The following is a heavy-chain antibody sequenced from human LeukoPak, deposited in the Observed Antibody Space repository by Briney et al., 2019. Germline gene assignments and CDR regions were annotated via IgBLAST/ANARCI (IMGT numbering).Heavy chain of an antibody. CDR2: INWSGDST. J-gene: IGHJ5*01. Sequence: GESLRLSCAASGFTFDDYGMSWVRQAPGKGLEWVSGINWSGDSTGYADSVKGRFTISRDNAKNSLYLQMNSLRAEDTAVYYCARYHYDGRSFDCWGQGTLVTVSS. D-gene: IGHD3-22*01. V-gene: IGHV3-20*04. CDR1: GFTFDDYG. CDR3: ARYHYDGRSFDC.